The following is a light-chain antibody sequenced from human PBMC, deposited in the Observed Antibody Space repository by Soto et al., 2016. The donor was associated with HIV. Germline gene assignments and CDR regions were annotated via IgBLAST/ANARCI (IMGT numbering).Light chain of an antibody. Sequence: SYELTQPPSVSVAPGKTARINCGGNNIGSKSVQWYQQKPGQAPVVVAYDDSDRPSGIPERFSGSNSGNTATLTISRVEAGDEADYYCQVWDRNTDQYVFGTGTRVSVL. V-gene: IGLV3-21*03. CDR1: NIGSKS. J-gene: IGLJ1*01. CDR2: DDS. CDR3: QVWDRNTDQYV.